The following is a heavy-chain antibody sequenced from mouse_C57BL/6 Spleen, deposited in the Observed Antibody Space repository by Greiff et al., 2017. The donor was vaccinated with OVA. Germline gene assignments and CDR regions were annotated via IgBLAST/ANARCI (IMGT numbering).Heavy chain of an antibody. CDR1: GYTFTSYW. J-gene: IGHJ1*03. V-gene: IGHV1-52*01. Sequence: QVQLQQPGAELVRPGSSVKLSCKASGYTFTSYWMHWVKQRPIQGLEWIGNIDPSDSETHYNQKFKDKATLTVDKSSSTAYMQLSSLTSEDSAVYYCARQGGRGYFDVWGTGTTGTVSS. CDR3: ARQGGRGYFDV. D-gene: IGHD1-1*01. CDR2: IDPSDSET.